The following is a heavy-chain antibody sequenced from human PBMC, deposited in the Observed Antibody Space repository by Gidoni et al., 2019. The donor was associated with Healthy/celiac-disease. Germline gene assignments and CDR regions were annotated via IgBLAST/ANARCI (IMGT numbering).Heavy chain of an antibody. J-gene: IGHJ4*02. CDR3: ARDPGGYFDWLLYKGGYYFDY. V-gene: IGHV3-48*04. D-gene: IGHD3-9*01. Sequence: EVQLVESGGGLVQPGGSLRLSCAASGFTFSSYSMHWFRQAPGKGLELVSYISSSSSTIYYAYSVKGRFTISRDNAKNSLYLQMNSLRAEDTAVYYCARDPGGYFDWLLYKGGYYFDYWGQGTLVTVSS. CDR2: ISSSSSTI. CDR1: GFTFSSYS.